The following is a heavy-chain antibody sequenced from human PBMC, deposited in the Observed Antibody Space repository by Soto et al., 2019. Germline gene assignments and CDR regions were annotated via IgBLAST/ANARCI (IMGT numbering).Heavy chain of an antibody. J-gene: IGHJ3*01. CDR3: AREGCSSTSCFYSV. CDR1: GFTVSDNY. D-gene: IGHD2-2*01. V-gene: IGHV3-53*04. CDR2: IYSGGST. Sequence: GGSLRLSCAASGFTVSDNYMSWVRQAPGKGLEWVSVIYSGGSTYYADSVKGRFTISRHNSKNTLYLQMNSLTVEDTAVYYCAREGCSSTSCFYSVWGQGTMVTVSS.